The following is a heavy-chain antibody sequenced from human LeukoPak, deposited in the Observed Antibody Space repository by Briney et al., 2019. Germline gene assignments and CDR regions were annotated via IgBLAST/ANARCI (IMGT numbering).Heavy chain of an antibody. Sequence: ASVKVSCKASGYTFTSHAMHWVRQTRGHWLEWMGCINAGNGDTRYSQKFQGRVTITRDTSASTAYMELSRVRSEDTAVYYCARDHKDWGVFDYWGQGTLVTVSS. J-gene: IGHJ4*02. D-gene: IGHD7-27*01. CDR2: INAGNGDT. CDR1: GYTFTSHA. V-gene: IGHV1-3*01. CDR3: ARDHKDWGVFDY.